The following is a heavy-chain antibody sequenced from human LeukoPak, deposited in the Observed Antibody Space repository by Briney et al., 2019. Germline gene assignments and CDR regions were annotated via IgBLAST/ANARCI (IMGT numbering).Heavy chain of an antibody. CDR3: ARVGGVARLGYFDY. D-gene: IGHD1-1*01. V-gene: IGHV3-30-3*01. J-gene: IGHJ4*02. CDR2: ISYDGSNK. CDR1: GFTFSSYA. Sequence: GGSLRLSCAASGFTFSSYAMHWVRQAPGKGLEWVAVISYDGSNKYYADSVKGRFTISRDNSKNTLYLQMDSLRAEDTAVYYCARVGGVARLGYFDYWGQGTLVTVSS.